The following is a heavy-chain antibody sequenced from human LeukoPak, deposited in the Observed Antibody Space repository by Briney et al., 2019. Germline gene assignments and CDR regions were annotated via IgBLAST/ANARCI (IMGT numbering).Heavy chain of an antibody. D-gene: IGHD5-24*01. V-gene: IGHV4-30-2*01. Sequence: SQTLSLTFTVSGGSISSGGYYWSWIRQPPGKGLEWIGYIYHSGSTYYNPSLKSRVTISVDRSKNQFSLKLSSVTAADTAVYYCARDREAYGYNSFDYWGQGTLVTVSS. CDR1: GGSISSGGYY. CDR3: ARDREAYGYNSFDY. CDR2: IYHSGST. J-gene: IGHJ4*02.